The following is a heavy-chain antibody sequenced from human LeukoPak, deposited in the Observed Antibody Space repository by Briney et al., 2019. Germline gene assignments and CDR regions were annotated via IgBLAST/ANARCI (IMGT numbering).Heavy chain of an antibody. CDR1: GFTFSNYA. V-gene: IGHV3-23*01. D-gene: IGHD4-17*01. J-gene: IGHJ4*02. Sequence: GGSLILSCAASGFTFSNYAMSWVRQAPGRGLEWLSTISGRDDSTYDADSVKGRFAFSRDNYNNSLYLQINSLRAEDTAVYYCAKDADYGDSVYFDYWGQGTLVTVSS. CDR2: ISGRDDST. CDR3: AKDADYGDSVYFDY.